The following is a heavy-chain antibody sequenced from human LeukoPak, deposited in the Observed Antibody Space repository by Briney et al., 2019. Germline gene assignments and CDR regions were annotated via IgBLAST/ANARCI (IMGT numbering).Heavy chain of an antibody. CDR1: GFTFSSYG. J-gene: IGHJ6*02. CDR2: IWYDGSNK. D-gene: IGHD2-2*01. Sequence: GGSLRLSCAASGFTFSSYGMHWVRQAPGKGLEWVAVIWYDGSNKYYADSVKGRFTISRDNSKNTLYLQMNSLRAEDTAVYYCAREIVVVPAAMGGAYYYYGMDVWGQGTTVTVSS. V-gene: IGHV3-33*01. CDR3: AREIVVVPAAMGGAYYYYGMDV.